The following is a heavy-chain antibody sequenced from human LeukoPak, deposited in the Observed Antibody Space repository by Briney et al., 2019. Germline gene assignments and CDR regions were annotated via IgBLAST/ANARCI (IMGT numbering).Heavy chain of an antibody. J-gene: IGHJ5*02. CDR1: GYTFTSYG. V-gene: IGHV1-18*01. CDR2: ISAYNGNT. CDR3: ERDRANYYDKGNNWFDP. Sequence: ASVKVSCKASGYTFTSYGISWVRQAPGQGLEWMGWISAYNGNTNYAQKLQGRVTMTTDTSTSTAYMELRSLRSDDTAVYYCERDRANYYDKGNNWFDPWGQGTLVTVSS. D-gene: IGHD3-22*01.